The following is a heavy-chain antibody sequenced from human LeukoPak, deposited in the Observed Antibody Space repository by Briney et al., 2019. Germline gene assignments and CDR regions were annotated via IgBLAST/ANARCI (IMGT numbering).Heavy chain of an antibody. V-gene: IGHV3-48*03. J-gene: IGHJ6*03. Sequence: GGSLRLSCAASGFTFSSYEMNWVRQAPGKGLEWVSYISSSGSTIYYADSVKGRFTISRDNAKNSLYLQMNSLRAEDTAVYYCARDYDRPPFYYYYYYYMDVWGKGTTVTVSS. CDR1: GFTFSSYE. CDR2: ISSSGSTI. CDR3: ARDYDRPPFYYYYYYYMDV. D-gene: IGHD3-9*01.